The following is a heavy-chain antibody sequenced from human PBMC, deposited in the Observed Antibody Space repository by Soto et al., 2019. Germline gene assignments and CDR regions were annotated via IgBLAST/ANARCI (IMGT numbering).Heavy chain of an antibody. D-gene: IGHD5-18*01. CDR2: LESGGVYS. J-gene: IGHJ4*01. Sequence: EEQLLESGGGLVQPGGSLRLSCVASGFTLRNYAMNWVRQAPGKGLEWVSTLESGGVYSYYTDSVKGRFSISRDTSRNTLYLAMNGLRAEDTAVYYCAHDARGYSHTWGLGIQVTVSS. V-gene: IGHV3-23*05. CDR1: GFTLRNYA. CDR3: AHDARGYSHT.